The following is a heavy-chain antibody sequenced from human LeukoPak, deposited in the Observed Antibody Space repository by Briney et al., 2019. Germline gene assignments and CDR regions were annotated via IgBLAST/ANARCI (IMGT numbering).Heavy chain of an antibody. CDR1: GGSISSGVYY. J-gene: IGHJ3*02. Sequence: SETLSLTCTVSGGSISSGVYYWSWIRQHPGKGLEWIGYIHYSGSTYYNPSLKSRVTISVDTSKNQSSLKLTSVTAADTAVYYCAREVVVVPAAVNGAFDIWGQGTMVTVSS. D-gene: IGHD2-2*01. CDR3: AREVVVVPAAVNGAFDI. CDR2: IHYSGST. V-gene: IGHV4-31*03.